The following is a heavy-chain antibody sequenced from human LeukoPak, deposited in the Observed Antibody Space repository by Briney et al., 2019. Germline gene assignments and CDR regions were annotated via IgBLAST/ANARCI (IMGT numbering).Heavy chain of an antibody. Sequence: SETLSLTCTVSGGSISSSSYYWGWIRQPPGKGLEWIGSIYYSGSTYYNPSLKSRVTISVDTSKNQFSLKLSSVTAADTAVYYCARGSIAAAGMWSYWFDPWGQGTLVTVSS. CDR1: GGSISSSSYY. V-gene: IGHV4-39*01. J-gene: IGHJ5*02. D-gene: IGHD6-13*01. CDR2: IYYSGST. CDR3: ARGSIAAAGMWSYWFDP.